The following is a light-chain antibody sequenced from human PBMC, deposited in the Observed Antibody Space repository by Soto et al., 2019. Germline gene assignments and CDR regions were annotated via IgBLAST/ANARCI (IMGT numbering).Light chain of an antibody. Sequence: EIVMTQSPATLSVSPGEGATLSCRASQTIKRISLAWYQQKPGQPPRLLIFGASTRVAGIPARFSGSGSGTEFSLTISSLQSEDFAVYYCQQYMNWPTFGQGTRLENK. V-gene: IGKV3-15*01. CDR1: QTIKRIS. J-gene: IGKJ5*01. CDR3: QQYMNWPT. CDR2: GAS.